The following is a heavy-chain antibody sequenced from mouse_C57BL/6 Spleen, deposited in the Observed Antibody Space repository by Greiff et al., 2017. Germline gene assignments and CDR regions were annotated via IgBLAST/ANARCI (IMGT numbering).Heavy chain of an antibody. Sequence: QVQLQQSGAELVKPGSSVKISCKASGYAFSSYWMNWVKQRPGKGLEWIGQIYPGDGETNYNGKFKGKATLTADKSSSTAYMQLSSLTSEDSAVYYCAKKDSYYVPYAMDYWGQGTSVTVSS. V-gene: IGHV1-80*01. J-gene: IGHJ4*01. CDR3: AKKDSYYVPYAMDY. CDR2: IYPGDGET. CDR1: GYAFSSYW. D-gene: IGHD2-12*01.